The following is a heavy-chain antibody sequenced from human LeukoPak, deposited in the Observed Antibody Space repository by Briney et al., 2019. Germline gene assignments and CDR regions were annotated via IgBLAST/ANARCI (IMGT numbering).Heavy chain of an antibody. J-gene: IGHJ5*02. CDR3: ARAMT. CDR1: GFTFDDYA. CDR2: ISWNSGSI. Sequence: PGGSLRLSCAASGFTFDDYAMHWVRQAPGKGLEWVSGISWNSGSIGYVDSVKGRFTISRDNTKNSLYLQMSSLRAEDTAVYYCARAMTWGQGTLVSVSS. V-gene: IGHV3-9*01.